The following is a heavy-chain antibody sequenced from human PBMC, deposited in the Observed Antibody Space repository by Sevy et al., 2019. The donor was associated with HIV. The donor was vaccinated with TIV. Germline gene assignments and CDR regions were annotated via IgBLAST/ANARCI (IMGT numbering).Heavy chain of an antibody. D-gene: IGHD5-18*01. V-gene: IGHV4-34*01. CDR2: INHSGST. CDR3: ARTDKMATAIDY. J-gene: IGHJ4*02. CDR1: GGSFSGYY. Sequence: SETLSLTCAVYGGSFSGYYWSWIRQPPGKGLEWIGEINHSGSTNYNPSLRSRVTISVDTSKNQFSLKLSSGTAADTAVYYCARTDKMATAIDYWGQGTLVTVSS.